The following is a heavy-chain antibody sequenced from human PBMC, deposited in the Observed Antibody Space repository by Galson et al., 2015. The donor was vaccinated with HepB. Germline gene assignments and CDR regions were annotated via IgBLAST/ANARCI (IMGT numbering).Heavy chain of an antibody. J-gene: IGHJ5*02. Sequence: SVKVSCKASGYTFTSYAMNWVRQAPGQGLEWMGWINTNTGNPTYAQGFTGRFVFSLDTSVSTAYLQISSLKAEDTAVYYCARGGAITMVHSNWFDPWGQGTLVTVSS. CDR1: GYTFTSYA. CDR3: ARGGAITMVHSNWFDP. D-gene: IGHD3-10*01. CDR2: INTNTGNP. V-gene: IGHV7-4-1*02.